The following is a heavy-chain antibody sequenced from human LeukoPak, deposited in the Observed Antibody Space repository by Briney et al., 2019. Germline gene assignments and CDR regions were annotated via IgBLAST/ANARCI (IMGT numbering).Heavy chain of an antibody. Sequence: GGSLRLSCAASGFTFSSYGMSWVRQAPGKGLEWVSAISGSGGSTYYADSVKGRFTISRDNSKNTVYLEVNSLRAEDTAVYYCAKHRGSSGADARPAEYWGQGTLVTVSS. V-gene: IGHV3-23*01. CDR2: ISGSGGST. J-gene: IGHJ4*02. CDR3: AKHRGSSGADARPAEY. D-gene: IGHD5-12*01. CDR1: GFTFSSYG.